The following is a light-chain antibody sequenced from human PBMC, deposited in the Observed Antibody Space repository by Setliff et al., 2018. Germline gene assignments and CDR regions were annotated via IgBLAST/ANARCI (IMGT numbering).Light chain of an antibody. V-gene: IGLV1-44*01. Sequence: QSVLTQPPSASGTPGQRVTISCSGSSSNIGSNTVNWYQQLPGTAPKLLIYSNNQRPSGVPDRFSGSKSGTSASLAISGLQSEDEADYYCAAWDDSLNGDGFGTGTKV. CDR3: AAWDDSLNGDG. CDR1: SSNIGSNT. CDR2: SNN. J-gene: IGLJ1*01.